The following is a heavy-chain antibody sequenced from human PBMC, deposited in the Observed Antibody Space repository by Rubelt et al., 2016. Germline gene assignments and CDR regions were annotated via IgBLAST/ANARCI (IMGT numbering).Heavy chain of an antibody. D-gene: IGHD1-26*01. V-gene: IGHV1-18*04. CDR2: ISAYDGNT. CDR3: ARDRELDAFDI. J-gene: IGHJ3*02. CDR1: GYTFTGYY. Sequence: QVQLVQSGAEVKKPGASVKVSCKASGYTFTGYYMHWVRQAPGQGLEWMGWISAYDGNTNDAQKLQGRVTMTTDTSTSTAYMELRSLRSDDTAVYYCARDRELDAFDIWGQGTMVTVSS.